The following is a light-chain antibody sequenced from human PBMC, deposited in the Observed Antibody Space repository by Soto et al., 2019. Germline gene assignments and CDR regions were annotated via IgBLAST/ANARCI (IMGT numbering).Light chain of an antibody. CDR3: QQYNDWPLT. CDR2: ATS. V-gene: IGKV3-20*01. Sequence: EIVLTQSPGTLSLSPGETASLSCRASQNVDNTYLAWYQQKPGLPPTLLIYATSTRAAGIPDRFSGSGSGTDFTLTIDRLELEDFALYYCQQYNDWPLTFGQGTKVEV. J-gene: IGKJ1*01. CDR1: QNVDNTY.